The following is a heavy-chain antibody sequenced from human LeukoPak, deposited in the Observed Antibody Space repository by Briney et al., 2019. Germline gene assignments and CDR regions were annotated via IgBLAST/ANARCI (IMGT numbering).Heavy chain of an antibody. CDR3: AREGAYSNFVNWFDT. J-gene: IGHJ5*02. CDR2: INHDGST. Sequence: SKTLSLTCAVYGGSLRDYYWSWIRQPPGKGLEWIGEINHDGSTNYDPSLKSRVTMSIDASKSQFFLTLTPVTAADTAVYYCAREGAYSNFVNWFDTWGQGTLVTVSS. CDR1: GGSLRDYY. V-gene: IGHV4-34*01. D-gene: IGHD2/OR15-2a*01.